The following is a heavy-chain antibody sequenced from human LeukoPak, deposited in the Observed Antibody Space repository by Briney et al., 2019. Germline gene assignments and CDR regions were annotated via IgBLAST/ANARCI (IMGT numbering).Heavy chain of an antibody. Sequence: GGSLRLSCEAAGFTFGRDWMSWFRQAPGKGLERVANIKQDGSEKYYVDSVKGRFTISRDNAKNSLYLQMNSLRAEDTAVYYCAKYPRGLLGNWFDPWGQGTLVTVSS. D-gene: IGHD1-26*01. CDR1: GFTFGRDW. CDR2: IKQDGSEK. J-gene: IGHJ5*02. CDR3: AKYPRGLLGNWFDP. V-gene: IGHV3-7*03.